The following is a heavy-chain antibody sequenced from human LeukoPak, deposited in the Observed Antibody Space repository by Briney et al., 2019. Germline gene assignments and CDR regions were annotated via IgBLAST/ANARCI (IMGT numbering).Heavy chain of an antibody. J-gene: IGHJ5*02. CDR2: TSGGGGST. D-gene: IGHD6-13*01. Sequence: PGGALRLSCAASGFTFSTYAMTWVRQAPGRGLEWVSATSGGGGSTYSAASVKGRFTMSRDNSKNTVYLQMNSLRAEDTAVYFCAKGKASSWLDWFDPWGQGTLVTVSS. CDR3: AKGKASSWLDWFDP. CDR1: GFTFSTYA. V-gene: IGHV3-23*01.